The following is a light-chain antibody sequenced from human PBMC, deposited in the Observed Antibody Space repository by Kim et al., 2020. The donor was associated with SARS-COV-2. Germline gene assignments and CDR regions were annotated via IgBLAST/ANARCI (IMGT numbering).Light chain of an antibody. Sequence: EIVMTQSPATLSVSPGERATLSCRASQSVRSNLAWYQQEPGQAPTLLIYDASTRATGIPARFSGSGSGTEFTLTISSLQSEDFTVYYCQQYENWPLTFGGGTKLEI. J-gene: IGKJ4*01. CDR3: QQYENWPLT. CDR1: QSVRSN. CDR2: DAS. V-gene: IGKV3-15*01.